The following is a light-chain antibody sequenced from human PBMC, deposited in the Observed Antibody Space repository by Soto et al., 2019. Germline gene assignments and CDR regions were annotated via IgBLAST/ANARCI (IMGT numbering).Light chain of an antibody. CDR3: QQYGSSGT. CDR1: QSVSNNY. Sequence: EIVLTHSPGTLSLSPGERATLSCRASQSVSNNYLAWYQQKPGQAPRLLIYGASNRATGIPDRFSGSGSGTDVTLTISRLEPEDFAVYYCQQYGSSGTFGQGTKVEIK. V-gene: IGKV3-20*01. CDR2: GAS. J-gene: IGKJ1*01.